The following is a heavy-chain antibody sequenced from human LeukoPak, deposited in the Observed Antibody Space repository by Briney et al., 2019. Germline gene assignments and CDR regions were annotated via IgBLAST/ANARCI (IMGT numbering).Heavy chain of an antibody. CDR1: GFTFRSYE. V-gene: IGHV3-23*01. J-gene: IGHJ4*02. Sequence: GGSLRLSCAASGFTFRSYEMNWVRQAPGKGLEWVSAISGSSGSTYYADSVKGRFTISRDNSKNTLYLQMNSLRAEDTAVYYCAKVAVVAARGYFDYWGQGTLVTVSS. CDR3: AKVAVVAARGYFDY. D-gene: IGHD2-15*01. CDR2: ISGSSGST.